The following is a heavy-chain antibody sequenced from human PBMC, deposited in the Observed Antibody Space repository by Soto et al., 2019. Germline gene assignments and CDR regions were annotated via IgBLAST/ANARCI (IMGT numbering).Heavy chain of an antibody. Sequence: EVQLVESGGVVVQPGGSLRLSCAASGFTFDDYTMHWVRQAPGKGLEWVSLISWDGGSTYYADSVKGRFTISRDNSKNSLYLQMNSLRTEDTALYYCARDPEAAAGTLDYWGQEPWSPSPQ. CDR3: ARDPEAAAGTLDY. CDR1: GFTFDDYT. D-gene: IGHD6-13*01. V-gene: IGHV3-43*01. CDR2: ISWDGGST. J-gene: IGHJ4*01.